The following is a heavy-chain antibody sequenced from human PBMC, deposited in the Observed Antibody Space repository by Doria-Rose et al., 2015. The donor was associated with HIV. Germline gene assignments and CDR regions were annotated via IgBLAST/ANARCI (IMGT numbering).Heavy chain of an antibody. CDR3: ARGLLRGGWNDVDYYYGMDV. CDR1: GGSFSGYY. CDR2: INHSGST. D-gene: IGHD1-1*01. J-gene: IGHJ6*02. Sequence: VQLQESGAGLVKPSETLSLTCAVFGGSFSGYYWSWTRQPPGKGLEWIGEINHSGSTNYNTSLKSRVTISLDTSKTLFSLKLSSVTAADTAVYYCARGLLRGGWNDVDYYYGMDVWGQGTTVTVSS. V-gene: IGHV4-34*01.